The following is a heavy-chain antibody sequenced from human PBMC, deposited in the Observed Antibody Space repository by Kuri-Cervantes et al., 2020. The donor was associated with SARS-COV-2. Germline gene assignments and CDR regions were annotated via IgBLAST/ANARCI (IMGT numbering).Heavy chain of an antibody. J-gene: IGHJ4*01. D-gene: IGHD1-26*01. V-gene: IGHV3-23*01. Sequence: GESLKISCAASGFTFSDYYMSWVRQAPGKGLEWVSGISGSGGSTYYADSVKGRFTISRDNSKNTLYLQMNSLRAEDTAVYYCAKGESGSYSLEVFADWGQGNLVTVSS. CDR1: GFTFSDYY. CDR2: ISGSGGST. CDR3: AKGESGSYSLEVFAD.